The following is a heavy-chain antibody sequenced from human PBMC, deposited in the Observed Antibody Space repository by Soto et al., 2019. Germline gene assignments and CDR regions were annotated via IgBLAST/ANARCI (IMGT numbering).Heavy chain of an antibody. Sequence: SEALSLTCTVSGGSIIRGDYYWSWIRQHPGKGLGWIGYIYYSGSTYYNPSLKSRVTISVDTSKNQFSLKLSSVTAADTAVYYCAREGYLNYFDYWGQGTLVTVSS. CDR3: AREGYLNYFDY. D-gene: IGHD5-12*01. V-gene: IGHV4-31*03. J-gene: IGHJ4*02. CDR1: GGSIIRGDYY. CDR2: IYYSGST.